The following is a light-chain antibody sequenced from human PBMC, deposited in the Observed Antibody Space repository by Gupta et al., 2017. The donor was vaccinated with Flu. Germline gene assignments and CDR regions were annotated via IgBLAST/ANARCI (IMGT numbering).Light chain of an antibody. CDR1: QSVGTY. Sequence: IVLTQSPATLSLSPVERATLSCRASQSVGTYLAWYQQKPGQTPRLLIYDASNRATGIPARFSGSGSGTDFTLTISSLDPEDFAVYYCQKRSNWPPYTFGQGTRLEI. J-gene: IGKJ2*01. CDR2: DAS. CDR3: QKRSNWPPYT. V-gene: IGKV3-11*01.